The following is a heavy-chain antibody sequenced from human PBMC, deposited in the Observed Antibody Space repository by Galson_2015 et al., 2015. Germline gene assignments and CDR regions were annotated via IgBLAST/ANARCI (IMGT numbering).Heavy chain of an antibody. V-gene: IGHV6-1*01. CDR2: TYYRSRWYN. Sequence: ETLSLTCDISGDSVSSNSAAWNWIRQSPSRGLEWLGRTYYRSRWYNDYAASVKSRITINPDTSKNRFSLQLNSVTPEDTAVYYCARTGGWFDYWGQGTLVTVSS. J-gene: IGHJ5*01. D-gene: IGHD4-23*01. CDR1: GDSVSSNSAA. CDR3: ARTGGWFDY.